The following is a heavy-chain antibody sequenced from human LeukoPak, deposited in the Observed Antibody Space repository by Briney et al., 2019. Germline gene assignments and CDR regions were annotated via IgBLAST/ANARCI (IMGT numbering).Heavy chain of an antibody. Sequence: PGGSLRLSCAASGFTFSSYAMHWVRQAPGKGLEWVAVISYDGSNKYYADSVKGRFTISRDNSKNTLYLQMNSLRAEDTAVYYCARDYYDSSGSYWGQGTLVTVSS. V-gene: IGHV3-30-3*01. D-gene: IGHD3-22*01. CDR2: ISYDGSNK. CDR3: ARDYYDSSGSY. J-gene: IGHJ4*02. CDR1: GFTFSSYA.